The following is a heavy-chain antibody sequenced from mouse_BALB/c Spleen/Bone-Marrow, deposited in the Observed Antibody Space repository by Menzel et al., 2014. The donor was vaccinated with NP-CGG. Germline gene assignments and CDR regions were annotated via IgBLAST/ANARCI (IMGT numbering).Heavy chain of an antibody. CDR3: TRWYYLDC. CDR1: GYTFPDYA. V-gene: IGHV1-67*01. J-gene: IGHJ2*01. Sequence: LLESGPELVRPGVSVKFSCKGSGYTFPDYAMYWVKQSHAKSLEWIGVISTYSGNTNYNQKFKGKATMTVDKSTSTSYIELARLTSEDSPIYYGTRWYYLDCWGQGTTLTVSS. CDR2: ISTYSGNT.